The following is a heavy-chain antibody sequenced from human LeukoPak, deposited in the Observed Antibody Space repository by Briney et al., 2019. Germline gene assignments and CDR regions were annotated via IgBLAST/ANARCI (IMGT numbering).Heavy chain of an antibody. CDR2: IDPTDSYT. CDR1: GYIFRNYW. V-gene: IGHV5-10-1*01. D-gene: IGHD5-12*01. Sequence: GESLKISCKGSGYIFRNYWISWVRQMPGKALEWMGRIDPTDSYTNYSPSFQGHVIISADKSISTAYLQWSSLQASDTAMYYCARLLDSAYELDYWGQGTLVTVSS. J-gene: IGHJ4*02. CDR3: ARLLDSAYELDY.